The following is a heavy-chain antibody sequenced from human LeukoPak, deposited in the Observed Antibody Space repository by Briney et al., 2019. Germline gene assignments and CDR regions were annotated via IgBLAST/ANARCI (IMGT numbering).Heavy chain of an antibody. CDR3: AKDHSPWFGELSYWFDP. Sequence: PGGSLRLSCAASGFTFDDYAMHWVRQAPGKGLEWVAVISYDGSNKYYADSVKGRFTISRDNSKNTLYLQMNSLRAEDTAVYYCAKDHSPWFGELSYWFDPWGQGTLVTVSS. J-gene: IGHJ5*02. CDR2: ISYDGSNK. CDR1: GFTFDDYA. V-gene: IGHV3-30*18. D-gene: IGHD3-10*01.